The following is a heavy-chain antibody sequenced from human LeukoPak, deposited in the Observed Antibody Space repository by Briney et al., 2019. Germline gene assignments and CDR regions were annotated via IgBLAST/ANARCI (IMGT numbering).Heavy chain of an antibody. CDR1: GLTFSGYG. CDR2: ISGAGDST. J-gene: IGHJ4*02. D-gene: IGHD6-13*01. Sequence: GGSLRLSCAASGLTFSGYGMSWVRQAPGKGRELVAVISGAGDSTYYTDSVKGRFTISRDNPKNTLYLQMNSLRAEGTAEYYCASHLGGPAGYWGQGTLVTVSS. CDR3: ASHLGGPAGY. V-gene: IGHV3-23*01.